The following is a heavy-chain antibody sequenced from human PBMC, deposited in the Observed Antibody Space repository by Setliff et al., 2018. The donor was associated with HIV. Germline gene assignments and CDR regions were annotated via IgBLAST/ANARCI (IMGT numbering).Heavy chain of an antibody. Sequence: PSETLSLTCTVSGGSFSGYYWSWIRQAPGKGLEWVAEVNQDGTTNYNPSLRSRVAMSADKSKNQFSLRLSSATAADTAIYYCARSGYISGTHYNFRRNWFDPWSQGSLVTVSS. CDR2: VNQDGTT. D-gene: IGHD3-10*01. CDR3: ARSGYISGTHYNFRRNWFDP. J-gene: IGHJ5*02. CDR1: GGSFSGYY. V-gene: IGHV4-34*01.